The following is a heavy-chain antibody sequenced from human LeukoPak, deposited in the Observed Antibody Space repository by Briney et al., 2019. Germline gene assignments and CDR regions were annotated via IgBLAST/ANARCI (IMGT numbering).Heavy chain of an antibody. CDR1: GFTFDDYA. J-gene: IGHJ4*02. CDR2: ISWNSGSI. V-gene: IGHV3-9*01. D-gene: IGHD3-22*01. CDR3: ARDYYDSKGPFDY. Sequence: GRSPRLSCAASGFTFDDYAMHWVRHAPGKGLEWVSGISWNSGSIGYADSVKGRFTISRDNAKNSLYLQMNSLRAEDTALYYCARDYYDSKGPFDYWGQGTLVTVSS.